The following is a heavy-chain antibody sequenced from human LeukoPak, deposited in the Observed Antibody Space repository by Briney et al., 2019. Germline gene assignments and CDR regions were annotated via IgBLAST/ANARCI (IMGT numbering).Heavy chain of an antibody. CDR3: AKDMGSGSYHPTHYYYYYYGMDV. V-gene: IGHV3-9*01. CDR1: GFTFADYA. J-gene: IGHJ6*02. CDR2: ISWNSRSI. D-gene: IGHD3-10*01. Sequence: GRSLRLSCSVSGFTFADYAMHWVRQAPGKGLEWVSGISWNSRSIGYADAVKGRFTISRDNAKNSLYLRMNSLRAEDTALYYCAKDMGSGSYHPTHYYYYYYGMDVWGQGTTVTVSS.